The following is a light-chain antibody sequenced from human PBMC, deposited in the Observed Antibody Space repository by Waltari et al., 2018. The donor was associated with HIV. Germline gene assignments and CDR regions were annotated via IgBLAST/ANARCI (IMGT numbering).Light chain of an antibody. Sequence: QSLLPHPPPASGPPGQRVTFSSSGDSSISGGNFVAWYQQLPGTAPKLIIYRSYQWPSGVPDRFSGSKSGSSASLAISGLRSEDEAVYYCAAWDDNLRGVFGGGTKLTVL. V-gene: IGLV1-47*01. CDR2: RSY. J-gene: IGLJ2*01. CDR3: AAWDDNLRGV. CDR1: SSISGGNF.